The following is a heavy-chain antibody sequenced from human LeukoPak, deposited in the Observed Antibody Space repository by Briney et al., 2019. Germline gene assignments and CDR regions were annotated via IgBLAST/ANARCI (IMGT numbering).Heavy chain of an antibody. CDR2: INGGGSS. CDR3: AKGQGYNYGDSIDY. D-gene: IGHD5-18*01. J-gene: IGHJ4*02. Sequence: GGSLRLSCAASGFTFNNYAMTWVRQAPGKGLEWVSVINGGGSSYYADSVKDRFTVSRDNSKNTLSLQMNSLRDEDTAVYYCAKGQGYNYGDSIDYWGQGTLVTVSS. V-gene: IGHV3-23*01. CDR1: GFTFNNYA.